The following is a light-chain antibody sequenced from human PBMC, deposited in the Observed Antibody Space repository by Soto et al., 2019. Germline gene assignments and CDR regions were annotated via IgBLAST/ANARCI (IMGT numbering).Light chain of an antibody. Sequence: QSALTQPPSASGSPGQSITISCTGTSSDVGGYNYVSWYQQHPGSAPKLIILEVNKRPSGVPDRFSGSKSGNTASLTVTGLQAEDEADYYCSSYAGSNILVFGEGTKLTVL. CDR1: SSDVGGYNY. J-gene: IGLJ2*01. CDR3: SSYAGSNILV. CDR2: EVN. V-gene: IGLV2-8*01.